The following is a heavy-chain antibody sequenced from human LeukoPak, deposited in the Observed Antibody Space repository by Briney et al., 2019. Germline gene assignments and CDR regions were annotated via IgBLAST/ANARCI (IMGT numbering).Heavy chain of an antibody. CDR1: GYTFTGYY. CDR2: INPNSGGT. Sequence: GASVKVSCKASGYTFTGYYMHWVRQAPGQGLEWMGWINPNSGGTNHAQKFQGRVTMTRDTSISTAYMELSRLRSDDTAVYYCARDGSSSTGWFDPWGQGTLVTVSS. V-gene: IGHV1-2*02. CDR3: ARDGSSSTGWFDP. J-gene: IGHJ5*02. D-gene: IGHD6-6*01.